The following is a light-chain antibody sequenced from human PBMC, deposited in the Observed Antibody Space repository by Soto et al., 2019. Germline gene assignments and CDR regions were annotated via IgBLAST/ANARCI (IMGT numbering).Light chain of an antibody. CDR3: QQYNNWPPWT. CDR2: GAS. J-gene: IGKJ1*01. CDR1: QSVNNN. Sequence: EIVMTQSPATLSVSPGERATLSCRASQSVNNNLSWYQQKPGQAPRLLIYGASTRSTGIPARFSGSGSGTEFTITISRLQSEDFAVYYCQQYNNWPPWTFGQGTKVEIK. V-gene: IGKV3-15*01.